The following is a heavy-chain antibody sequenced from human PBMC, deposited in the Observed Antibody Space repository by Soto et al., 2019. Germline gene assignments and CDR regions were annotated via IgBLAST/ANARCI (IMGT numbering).Heavy chain of an antibody. CDR2: ISAYNGNT. J-gene: IGHJ5*02. V-gene: IGHV1-18*01. D-gene: IGHD1-1*01. CDR3: ARVRQELTQLRWSDP. Sequence: AASVKVSCKASGYTFTSYGISWVRQAPGQGLEWMGWISAYNGNTNYAQKLQGRVTMTTDTSTSTAYMELRRLRSDDTAVYYCARVRQELTQLRWSDPWGQGTLVTVSS. CDR1: GYTFTSYG.